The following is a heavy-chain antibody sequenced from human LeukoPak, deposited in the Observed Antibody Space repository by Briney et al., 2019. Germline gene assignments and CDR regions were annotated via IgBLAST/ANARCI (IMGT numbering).Heavy chain of an antibody. D-gene: IGHD2-15*01. CDR3: AKDDWWMGYCSGGSCYPLGY. Sequence: GGSLRLSCAASGFTFSSYAMSWVRQAPGKGLEWVSAISGSAGSTYYADYVKGRFTISRDNSKNTLYLQMNSLRAEDTAVYYCAKDDWWMGYCSGGSCYPLGYWGQGTLVTVSS. V-gene: IGHV3-23*01. J-gene: IGHJ4*02. CDR1: GFTFSSYA. CDR2: ISGSAGST.